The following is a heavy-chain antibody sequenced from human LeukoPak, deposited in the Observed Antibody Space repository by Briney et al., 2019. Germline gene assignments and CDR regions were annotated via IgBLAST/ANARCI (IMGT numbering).Heavy chain of an antibody. CDR1: GFTVSSNY. D-gene: IGHD5-24*01. V-gene: IGHV3-53*01. CDR2: LYSGGNT. J-gene: IGHJ6*02. Sequence: GGSLRLSCAASGFTVSSNYMSWVRQAPGKGLEWVSVLYSGGNTYYADSVKGRFTISRDNSKNTLYLQMNSLRAEDTAVYYCAKSMAAYYYYGMDVWGQGTTVTVSS. CDR3: AKSMAAYYYYGMDV.